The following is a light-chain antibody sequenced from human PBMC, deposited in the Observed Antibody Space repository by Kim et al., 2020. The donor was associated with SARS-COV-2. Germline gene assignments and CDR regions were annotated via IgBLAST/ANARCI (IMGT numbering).Light chain of an antibody. CDR1: SSNIGAGYD. CDR2: GNN. CDR3: QSYDSSLSGWV. J-gene: IGLJ3*02. Sequence: QSVLTQPPSVSGAPGQRVTISCTGSSSNIGAGYDVHWYQQLPGTAPKLLIYGNNNWPSGVPDRFSGSKSGTSASLAITGLQAEDEADYYCQSYDSSLSGWVFGGGTQLTVL. V-gene: IGLV1-40*01.